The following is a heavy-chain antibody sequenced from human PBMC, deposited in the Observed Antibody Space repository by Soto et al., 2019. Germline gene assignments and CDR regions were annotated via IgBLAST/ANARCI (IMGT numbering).Heavy chain of an antibody. CDR2: INSDGSST. Sequence: VQLVESGGGLVQPGGSLRLSCAASGFTFSSYWMHWVRQAPGKGLVWVSRINSDGSSTSYADSVKGRFTISRDNAKNTLYLQMNSLRAEDTAVYYCVRTSLVVAAATRADYWGQGALVAVSS. CDR1: GFTFSSYW. D-gene: IGHD2-15*01. V-gene: IGHV3-74*01. J-gene: IGHJ4*02. CDR3: VRTSLVVAAATRADY.